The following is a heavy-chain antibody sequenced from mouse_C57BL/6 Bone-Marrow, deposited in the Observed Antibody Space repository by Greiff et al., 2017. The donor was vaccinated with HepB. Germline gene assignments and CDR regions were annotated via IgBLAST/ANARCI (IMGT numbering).Heavy chain of an antibody. V-gene: IGHV2-2*01. CDR2: IWSGGST. Sequence: QVQLQQSGPGLVQPSQSLSITCTVSGFSLTSYGVHWVRQSPGKGLEWLGVIWSGGSTDYNAAFISRLSISKDNSKSQVFFKMNSLQADDTAIYYCARGWGLPPPWFAYWGQGTLVTVSA. D-gene: IGHD2-10*01. J-gene: IGHJ3*01. CDR3: ARGWGLPPPWFAY. CDR1: GFSLTSYG.